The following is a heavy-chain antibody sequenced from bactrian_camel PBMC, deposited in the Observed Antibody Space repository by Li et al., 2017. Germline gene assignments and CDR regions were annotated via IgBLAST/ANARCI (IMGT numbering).Heavy chain of an antibody. CDR1: GFTFGSYY. Sequence: HVQLVESGGGLVQPGGSLRLSCSASGFTFGSYYMSWVRQAPGKGLEWVSGIYSDGGNTYADSVKGRFTISRDNTKNMLYLQMNSLKSEDTALYYCAKRGVGFFSDFDYWGQGTQVTVS. J-gene: IGHJ6*01. CDR3: AKRGVGFFSDFDY. D-gene: IGHD5*01. V-gene: IGHV3-2*01. CDR2: IYSDGGNT.